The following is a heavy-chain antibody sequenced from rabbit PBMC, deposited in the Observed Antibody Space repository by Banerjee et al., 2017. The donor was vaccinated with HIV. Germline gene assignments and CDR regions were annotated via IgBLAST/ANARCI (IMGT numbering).Heavy chain of an antibody. D-gene: IGHD7-1*01. Sequence: QEQLEESGGDLVTLGGTLKLSCKASGIDFSSYGISWVRQAPGKGLDWIAYIYPDYGSTDYAPWVNGRFTISKTSWTTVTLQMTSLTAADTATYFCARDLGGYAGYGDLWGPGTLVT. CDR3: ARDLGGYAGYGDL. V-gene: IGHV1S45*01. J-gene: IGHJ4*01. CDR2: IYPDYGST. CDR1: GIDFSSYG.